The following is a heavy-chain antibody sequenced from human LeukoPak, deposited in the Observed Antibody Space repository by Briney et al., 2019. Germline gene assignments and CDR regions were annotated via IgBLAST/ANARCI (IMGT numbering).Heavy chain of an antibody. Sequence: GASVKVSCKASGYTFTSYYMHWVRQAPGQGLEWMGIISPSGGSTSYAQKFQGRVTMTRDTSTTTVYMELSSLRSEDTAVYYCARNYDTTGYYSWFDPWGQGTLVTVSS. CDR2: ISPSGGST. V-gene: IGHV1-46*01. J-gene: IGHJ5*02. CDR1: GYTFTSYY. CDR3: ARNYDTTGYYSWFDP. D-gene: IGHD3-22*01.